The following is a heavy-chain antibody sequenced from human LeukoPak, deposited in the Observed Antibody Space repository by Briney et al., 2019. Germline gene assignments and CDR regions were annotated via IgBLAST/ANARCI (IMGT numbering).Heavy chain of an antibody. V-gene: IGHV3-23*01. CDR1: EFTFSNYA. J-gene: IGHJ4*02. Sequence: TGGSLRLSCAASEFTFSNYAMTWVRQAPGKGLEWVSGISGSGGSTYYADSVRGRFTISRDNFKNTVYMQMNSLRAEDTAIYYCARTGVGGGYRFDYWGQGTLVTVSS. CDR3: ARTGVGGGYRFDY. D-gene: IGHD1-26*01. CDR2: ISGSGGST.